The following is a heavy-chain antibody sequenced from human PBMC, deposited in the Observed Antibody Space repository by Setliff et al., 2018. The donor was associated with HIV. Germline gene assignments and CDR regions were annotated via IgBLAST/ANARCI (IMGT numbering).Heavy chain of an antibody. CDR3: ARVGASGVASSMDYHYYMDV. Sequence: TLSLTCTVSGGSIRNGNYYWNWIRQPAGKGLEWIGRVYITGMTNYNLSLKSRVTMSVDTSRTQFSLKLRSVTAADTAVYYCARVGASGVASSMDYHYYMDVWGKGTSVTVSS. CDR1: GGSIRNGNYY. J-gene: IGHJ6*03. D-gene: IGHD2-2*01. CDR2: VYITGMT. V-gene: IGHV4-61*02.